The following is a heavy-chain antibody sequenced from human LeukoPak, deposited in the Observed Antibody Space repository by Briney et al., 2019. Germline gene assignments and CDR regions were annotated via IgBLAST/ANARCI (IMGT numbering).Heavy chain of an antibody. V-gene: IGHV4-30-4*08. CDR2: IHYDGRA. CDR3: AREVITPGDSDGFDL. J-gene: IGHJ3*01. Sequence: SETLSLTCTVSGGSFSSANHFWSWVRQSPGEGLEWIGYIHYDGRAHYNPSLKSRVSMSLDMSKNQFSLSLSSVTAAGTAIYYCAREVITPGDSDGFDLWGQGTMVSVSS. D-gene: IGHD2-2*01. CDR1: GGSFSSANHF.